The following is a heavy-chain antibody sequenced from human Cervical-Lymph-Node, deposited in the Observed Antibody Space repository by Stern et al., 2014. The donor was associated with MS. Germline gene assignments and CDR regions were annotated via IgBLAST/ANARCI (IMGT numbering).Heavy chain of an antibody. CDR1: GYTFTSYY. J-gene: IGHJ3*02. D-gene: IGHD1-26*01. Sequence: QDQLVQSGAEVKKPGASVKVSCKASGYTFTSYYMHWVRQAPGQGLEWMGIINPSGGSTSYAQKFQGRVTMTRDTSTSTVYMELSSLRSEDTAVYYCARVGWELLDAFDIWGQGTMVTVS. CDR3: ARVGWELLDAFDI. CDR2: INPSGGST. V-gene: IGHV1-46*01.